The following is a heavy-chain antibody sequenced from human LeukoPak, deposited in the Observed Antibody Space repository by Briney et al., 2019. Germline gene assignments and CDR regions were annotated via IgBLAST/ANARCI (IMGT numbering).Heavy chain of an antibody. CDR3: ARATYSGREDYFDY. D-gene: IGHD1-26*01. V-gene: IGHV3-23*01. CDR1: GFTFSSYA. CDR2: ISGSGGST. Sequence: GGSLRLSCAASGFTFSSYAMSWVRQAPGKGLGWVSAISGSGGSTYYADSVKGRFTISRDNSKNTLYLQMNSLRAEDTAVYYCARATYSGREDYFDYWGQGTLVTVSS. J-gene: IGHJ4*02.